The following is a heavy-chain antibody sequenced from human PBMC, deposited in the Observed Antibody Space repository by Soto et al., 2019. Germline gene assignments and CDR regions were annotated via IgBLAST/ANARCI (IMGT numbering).Heavy chain of an antibody. CDR3: ARDSGSYYGAGDY. Sequence: QVQLQESGPGLVKPSETLSLTCTVSGGSVSSGSYYWSWIRQPPGKGLEWIGYIYYSGSTNYNPSLKSRVTLSVDPSKNQFSLKLSSVTAADTAVYYCARDSGSYYGAGDYWGQGTLVTVSS. J-gene: IGHJ4*02. CDR2: IYYSGST. D-gene: IGHD1-26*01. V-gene: IGHV4-61*01. CDR1: GGSVSSGSYY.